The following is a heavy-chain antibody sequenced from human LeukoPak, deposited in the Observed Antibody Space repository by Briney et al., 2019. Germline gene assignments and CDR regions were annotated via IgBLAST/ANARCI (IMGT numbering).Heavy chain of an antibody. J-gene: IGHJ5*02. CDR3: ARGPGITMFGVVTIRRFDP. CDR2: IHNSGST. V-gene: IGHV4-59*13. CDR1: GGSISDYY. Sequence: SETLSLTCTVSGGSISDYYWNWIRQPPGKGLEWMGYIHNSGSTNYNPSLKSRVTISVDTSKNQFSLKLSSVTAADTAIYYCARGPGITMFGVVTIRRFDPWGQGILVTVSS. D-gene: IGHD3-3*01.